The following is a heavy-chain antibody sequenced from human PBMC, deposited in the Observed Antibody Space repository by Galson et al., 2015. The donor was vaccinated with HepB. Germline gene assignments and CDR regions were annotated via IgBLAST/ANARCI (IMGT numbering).Heavy chain of an antibody. D-gene: IGHD3-10*01. V-gene: IGHV1-2*06. Sequence: SVKVSCKASGGTFSSYAISWVRQAPGQGLEWMGRINPKSGGTNYAQKFQRRVTMTRDTSISTAYMELSRLRSDDTAVYYCARGTYYYGSGYMDVWGKGTTVAVSS. CDR1: GGTFSSYA. J-gene: IGHJ6*03. CDR2: INPKSGGT. CDR3: ARGTYYYGSGYMDV.